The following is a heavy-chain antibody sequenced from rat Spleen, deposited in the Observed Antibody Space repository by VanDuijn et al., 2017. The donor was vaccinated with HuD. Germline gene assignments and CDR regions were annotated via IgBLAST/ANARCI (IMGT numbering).Heavy chain of an antibody. J-gene: IGHJ2*01. CDR3: ARYVRSYFDY. Sequence: EVQLQESGPGLVKPSQSLSLTCSVTGHSITSSYRWNWIRKFPGNKLEWMGYINSAGSTNYNPSLKSRISIIRDTSKNQFFLQVNSVTTEDTATYYCARYVRSYFDYWGQGVMVTVSS. D-gene: IGHD1-6*01. CDR1: GHSITSSYR. CDR2: INSAGST. V-gene: IGHV3-3*01.